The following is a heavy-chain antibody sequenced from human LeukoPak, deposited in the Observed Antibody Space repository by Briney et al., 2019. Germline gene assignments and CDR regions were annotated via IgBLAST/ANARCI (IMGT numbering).Heavy chain of an antibody. Sequence: GTSVKVSCKASGFTFTSSAVQWVRQARGQRLEWIGWIVVGSGNTNYAQKFQERVTITRDMSTSTAYMELSSLRSEDTAVYYCAAGDYYDSSGYWGYYYYYGMDVWGQGTTVTVSS. D-gene: IGHD3-22*01. CDR2: IVVGSGNT. CDR1: GFTFTSSA. V-gene: IGHV1-58*01. CDR3: AAGDYYDSSGYWGYYYYYGMDV. J-gene: IGHJ6*02.